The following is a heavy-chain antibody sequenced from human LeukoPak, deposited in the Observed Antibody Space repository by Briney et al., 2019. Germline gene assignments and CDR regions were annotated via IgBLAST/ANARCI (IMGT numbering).Heavy chain of an antibody. J-gene: IGHJ6*04. CDR1: GFTFSSYE. V-gene: IGHV3-48*03. CDR2: ISRRGSTI. CDR3: AELGITMIGGV. Sequence: PGGSLRLSCAASGFTFSSYEMNWVRQAPGKGLEWVSYISRRGSTIYYADSVKGRFTISRDNAKNSLYLQMNSLRAEDTAVYYCAELGITMIGGVWGKGTTVTISS. D-gene: IGHD3-10*02.